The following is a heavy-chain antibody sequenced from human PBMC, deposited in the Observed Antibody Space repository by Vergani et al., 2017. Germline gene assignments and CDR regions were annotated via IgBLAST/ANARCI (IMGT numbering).Heavy chain of an antibody. V-gene: IGHV1-69*02. D-gene: IGHD6-13*01. Sequence: QVQLVQSGAEVKKPGSSVKVSCKASGVTFSSYAISWVRQAPGQGLEWMGRIIPILGIANYAQKFQGRVTITADKSTSTAYMELSSLRSEDTAVYYCARVGAAAGPYWYFDLWGRGTLVTVSS. CDR2: IIPILGIA. CDR1: GVTFSSYA. CDR3: ARVGAAAGPYWYFDL. J-gene: IGHJ2*01.